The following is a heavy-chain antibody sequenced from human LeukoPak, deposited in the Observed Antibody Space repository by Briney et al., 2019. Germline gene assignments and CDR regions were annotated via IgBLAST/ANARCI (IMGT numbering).Heavy chain of an antibody. Sequence: HPGGSLRLSCAASGFAFSSYWMSWVRQAPGKGLEWVASIKEDGSETHYVDSVKGRFTISRDNAKNSLYLQMNSLRAEDTAVYYCARGPSYYYDSSGYYTWYYFDYWGQGTLVTVSS. J-gene: IGHJ4*02. CDR1: GFAFSSYW. CDR3: ARGPSYYYDSSGYYTWYYFDY. CDR2: IKEDGSET. D-gene: IGHD3-22*01. V-gene: IGHV3-7*01.